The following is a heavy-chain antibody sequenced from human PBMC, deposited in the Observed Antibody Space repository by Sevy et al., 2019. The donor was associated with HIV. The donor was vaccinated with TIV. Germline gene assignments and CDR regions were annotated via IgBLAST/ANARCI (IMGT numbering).Heavy chain of an antibody. CDR2: IYYSGST. D-gene: IGHD6-13*01. CDR3: ARDTPIAAAGKDYYYYMDV. Sequence: SETLSLTCTVSGGSISSYYWSWIRQPPGKGLEWIGYIYYSGSTNYNPSLKSRVTISVDTSKNQFSLKLSSVTAADTAVYYCARDTPIAAAGKDYYYYMDVWGKGTTVTSSS. V-gene: IGHV4-59*01. J-gene: IGHJ6*03. CDR1: GGSISSYY.